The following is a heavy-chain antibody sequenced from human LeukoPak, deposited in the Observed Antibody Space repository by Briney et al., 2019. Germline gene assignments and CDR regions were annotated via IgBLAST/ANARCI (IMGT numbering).Heavy chain of an antibody. CDR2: IWYDGSNK. V-gene: IGHV3-33*01. J-gene: IGHJ4*02. CDR3: ARRTPGPDY. CDR1: GFTFSSYG. D-gene: IGHD1-14*01. Sequence: GRSLRLSCAASGFTFSSYGMHWVRQAPGKGLEWVAVIWYDGSNKYYADSVKGRFTISRDNSKNTLYLQMNSLRAKDTAVYYCARRTPGPDYWGQGTLVTVSS.